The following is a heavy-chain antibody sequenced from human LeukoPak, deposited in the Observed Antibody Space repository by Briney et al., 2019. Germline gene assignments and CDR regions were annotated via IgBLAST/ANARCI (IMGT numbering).Heavy chain of an antibody. D-gene: IGHD6-19*01. Sequence: GGSLRLSCAASGFTFSSYSMNWVCQAPGKGLEWVSSISSSSSYIYYADSVKGRFTISRDNAKNSLYLQMNSLRAEDTAVYYCARDRQQWLARRSGWFDPWGQGTLVTVSS. CDR3: ARDRQQWLARRSGWFDP. CDR1: GFTFSSYS. J-gene: IGHJ5*02. CDR2: ISSSSSYI. V-gene: IGHV3-21*01.